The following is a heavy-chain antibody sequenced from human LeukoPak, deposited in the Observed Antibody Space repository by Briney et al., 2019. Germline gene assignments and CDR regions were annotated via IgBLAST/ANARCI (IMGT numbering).Heavy chain of an antibody. J-gene: IGHJ4*02. CDR3: AKDLRLSGVLDY. D-gene: IGHD1-26*01. V-gene: IGHV3-23*01. CDR1: GFTFGSYA. Sequence: GVSLRLSCAASGFTFGSYAMSWVRQAPGKGLEWVSAISGGGGSTYYADSVKGRFTISRDNSKNTLYLQMNSLRAQDTAVYYCAKDLRLSGVLDYWGQGTLVTVSS. CDR2: ISGGGGST.